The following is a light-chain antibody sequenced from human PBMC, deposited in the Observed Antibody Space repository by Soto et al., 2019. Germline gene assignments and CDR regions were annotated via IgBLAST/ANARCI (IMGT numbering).Light chain of an antibody. Sequence: SYELTQPPSVSVAPGQTARITCEGNAMGTKSVSWFQQKAGQAPVLVVYDDSDRPSGIPERFSGSDSGNTATLTISRVEAGDEADYYCQVWDSSSDWVFGGGTKLTVL. CDR3: QVWDSSSDWV. V-gene: IGLV3-21*02. CDR2: DDS. CDR1: AMGTKS. J-gene: IGLJ3*02.